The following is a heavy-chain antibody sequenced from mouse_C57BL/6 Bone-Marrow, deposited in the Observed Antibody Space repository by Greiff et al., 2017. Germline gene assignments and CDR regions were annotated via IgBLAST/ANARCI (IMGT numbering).Heavy chain of an antibody. CDR2: IDPSDSYT. V-gene: IGHV1-50*01. D-gene: IGHD1-1*01. CDR3: AREGKYGSSYVGYFDV. Sequence: VQLQQPGAELVKPGASVKLSCKASGYTFTSYWMQWVKQRPGQGLEWIGEIDPSDSYTNYNQKFKGKATLTVDTSSSTAYMQLSSLTSEDSAVXYGAREGKYGSSYVGYFDVWGTGTTVTVSS. J-gene: IGHJ1*03. CDR1: GYTFTSYW.